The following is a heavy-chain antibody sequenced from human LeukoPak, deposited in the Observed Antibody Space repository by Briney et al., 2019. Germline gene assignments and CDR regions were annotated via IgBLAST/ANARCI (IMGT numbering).Heavy chain of an antibody. Sequence: SLWLSCTASGYTFTGFYMHCVRAAPGQGLEWRLWINLNSGDTTYAQQFQGRVTMNRDTSISTGYMGRRRLRSEDTGVYYCARDSTYLSTFRIRHPGGYWGQGTLVTVSS. V-gene: IGHV1-2*02. CDR3: ARDSTYLSTFRIRHPGGY. D-gene: IGHD3-16*01. J-gene: IGHJ4*02. CDR1: GYTFTGFY. CDR2: INLNSGDT.